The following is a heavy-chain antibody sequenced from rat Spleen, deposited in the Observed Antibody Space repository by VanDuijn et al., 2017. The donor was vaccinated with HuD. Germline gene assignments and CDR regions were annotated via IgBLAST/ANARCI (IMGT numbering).Heavy chain of an antibody. J-gene: IGHJ2*01. D-gene: IGHD4-3*01. CDR1: GFTFTDYY. CDR3: TTDRGD. CDR2: ISSDGRRN. V-gene: IGHV5-20*01. Sequence: EVQLVESDGGLVQPGRSLKLSCAASGFTFTDYYMAWVRQAPTKGLEWVATISSDGRRNYYRDSVKGRFTISRDNAKSTLYLQMDSLRSEDTATYYCTTDRGDWGQGVMVTVSS.